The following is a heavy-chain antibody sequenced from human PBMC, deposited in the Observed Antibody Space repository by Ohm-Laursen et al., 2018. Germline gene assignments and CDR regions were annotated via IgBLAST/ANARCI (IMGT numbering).Heavy chain of an antibody. J-gene: IGHJ5*02. CDR3: AREGGYSYGPQDNNWFDP. Sequence: ASVKVSCKASGYTFTSYDINWVRQATGQGLEWMGWMNPNSGNTGYAQKFQGRVTMTRNTSISTAYMELSSLRSEDTAVYYCAREGGYSYGPQDNNWFDPWGQGTLVTVSS. D-gene: IGHD5-18*01. CDR1: GYTFTSYD. CDR2: MNPNSGNT. V-gene: IGHV1-8*01.